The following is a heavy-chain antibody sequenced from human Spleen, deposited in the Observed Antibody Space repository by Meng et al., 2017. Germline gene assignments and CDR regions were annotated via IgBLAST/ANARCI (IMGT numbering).Heavy chain of an antibody. CDR1: GGSISSGSYY. V-gene: IGHV4-61*02. D-gene: IGHD4-17*01. J-gene: IGHJ3*02. Sequence: SETLSLTCTVSGGSISSGSYYWSWIRQPAGKGLEWSGRIYTSGSTNYNPSLKSRVTISVDTSKNQFSLKPSSVTAADTAVYYCARGSPPSNTVTTRRAFDIWGQGTMVTVSS. CDR3: ARGSPPSNTVTTRRAFDI. CDR2: IYTSGST.